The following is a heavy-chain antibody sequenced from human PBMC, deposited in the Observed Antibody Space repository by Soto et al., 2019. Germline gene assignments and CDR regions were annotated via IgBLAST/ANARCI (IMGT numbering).Heavy chain of an antibody. CDR1: GGTFSSYA. D-gene: IGHD3-22*01. Sequence: SVKVSCKASGGTFSSYAISWVRQAPGQGLEWMGGIIPIFGTANYAQKFQGRVTITADESTSTAYMELSSLRSEDTAVYYCARDPYYYDSSGYYYSGMDVWGQGTTVTVSS. CDR3: ARDPYYYDSSGYYYSGMDV. CDR2: IIPIFGTA. V-gene: IGHV1-69*13. J-gene: IGHJ6*02.